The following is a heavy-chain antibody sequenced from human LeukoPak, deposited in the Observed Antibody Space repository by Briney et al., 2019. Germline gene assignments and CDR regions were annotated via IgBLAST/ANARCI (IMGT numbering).Heavy chain of an antibody. D-gene: IGHD6-13*01. CDR2: ISGSGGST. Sequence: GGSLRLSCAASRFTFNNYAISWVRQAAGKVLEWVSVISGSGGSTYYADFVKGRFTISRDNSNNTLYLKMHSLRAEETAVYYCAKGAQQLVYWVDYWGQGTLVTVSS. V-gene: IGHV3-23*01. CDR3: AKGAQQLVYWVDY. CDR1: RFTFNNYA. J-gene: IGHJ4*02.